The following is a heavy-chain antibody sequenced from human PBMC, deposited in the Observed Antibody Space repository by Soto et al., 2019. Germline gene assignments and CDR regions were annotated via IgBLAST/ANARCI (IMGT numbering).Heavy chain of an antibody. V-gene: IGHV3-30-3*01. D-gene: IGHD4-17*01. J-gene: IGHJ4*02. CDR3: ARGAAVTGQDYGAPEPRNYFDC. Sequence: QVQLVESGGGVVQPGRSLRLSCAASGFTFSNYAMHWVRQAPGKGLEWVAVISHDGNNAYYADSVKGRFTIASDISQNSLYLQMNSLRTEDTAVYYCARGAAVTGQDYGAPEPRNYFDCWGQGTLVTVSS. CDR1: GFTFSNYA. CDR2: ISHDGNNA.